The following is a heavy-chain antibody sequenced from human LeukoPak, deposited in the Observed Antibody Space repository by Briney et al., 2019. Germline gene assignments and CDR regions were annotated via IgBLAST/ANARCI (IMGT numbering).Heavy chain of an antibody. CDR1: GFTFSSYS. D-gene: IGHD3-16*01. Sequence: GGSLRLSCAASGFTFSSYSMNWVRQAPGKGEEWVSYISSGSSTIYYADSVKGRFTISRDNAKNSLYLQMNSLRDEDTAVYYCANTYYDYVWGSNWGQGTLVTVSS. V-gene: IGHV3-48*02. J-gene: IGHJ4*02. CDR2: ISSGSSTI. CDR3: ANTYYDYVWGSN.